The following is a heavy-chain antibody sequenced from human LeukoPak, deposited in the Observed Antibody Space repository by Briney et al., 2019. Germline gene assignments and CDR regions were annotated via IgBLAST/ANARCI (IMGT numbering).Heavy chain of an antibody. CDR1: GFTFDDYA. Sequence: PGGSLRLSCAASGFTFDDYAMHWVRQAPGKGLEWVSLISGDGGSTYYADSVKGRFTISRDNSKNSLNLQMNSLRTEDSALYYCAIAGFYWGQGTLVTVSS. J-gene: IGHJ4*02. CDR3: AIAGFY. V-gene: IGHV3-43*02. CDR2: ISGDGGST. D-gene: IGHD3-10*01.